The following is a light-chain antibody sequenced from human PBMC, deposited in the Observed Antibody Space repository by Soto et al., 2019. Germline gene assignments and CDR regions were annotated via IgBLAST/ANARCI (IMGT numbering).Light chain of an antibody. CDR2: DVT. CDR3: CSYTGSYFYV. J-gene: IGLJ1*01. V-gene: IGLV2-11*01. Sequence: QSVLTQPHSVSGSPGQSVTISCTGTSSDVGGYSYVSWYQQHPGKAPELIIYDVTERPSGVPDRFSGSKSGNTASLTISGLQVEDEVDYYCCSYTGSYFYVLGIGPKVPVL. CDR1: SSDVGGYSY.